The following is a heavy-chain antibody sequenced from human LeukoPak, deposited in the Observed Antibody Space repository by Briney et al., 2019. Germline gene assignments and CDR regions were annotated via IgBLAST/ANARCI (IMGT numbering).Heavy chain of an antibody. Sequence: PSETLSLTCAVYGGSFSGYYWSWIRQPPGKGLEWIGEINHSGSTNYNPSLKSRVTISVDTSKNQFSLKLSSVTAADTAVYYCARMGTAYSYATEGAFDIWGQGTMVTVSS. V-gene: IGHV4-34*01. CDR1: GGSFSGYY. CDR3: ARMGTAYSYATEGAFDI. D-gene: IGHD5-18*01. CDR2: INHSGST. J-gene: IGHJ3*02.